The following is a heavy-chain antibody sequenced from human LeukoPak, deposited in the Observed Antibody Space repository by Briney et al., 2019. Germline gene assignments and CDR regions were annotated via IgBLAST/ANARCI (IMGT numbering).Heavy chain of an antibody. CDR2: ISSGGNYI. CDR1: GFTFSSYT. CDR3: ARDLYNGNYEADAFDI. V-gene: IGHV3-21*01. D-gene: IGHD1-7*01. Sequence: GGSLRLSCAASGFTFSSYTMSWVRQAPGKGLEWVSSISSGGNYIYYADSVKGRFTISGDNAKNSLYLQMSSLRAEDAAVYYCARDLYNGNYEADAFDIWGQGTMVTVSS. J-gene: IGHJ3*02.